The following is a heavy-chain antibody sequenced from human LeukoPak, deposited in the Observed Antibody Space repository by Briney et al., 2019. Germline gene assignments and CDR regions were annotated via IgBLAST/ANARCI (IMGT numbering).Heavy chain of an antibody. CDR1: GFTFSSYW. D-gene: IGHD6-6*01. Sequence: GGSLRLSCEASGFTFSSYWMNWVRQAPGKGLEWVANIKQDGSEKYYVASVGGRFTVSRDNAKNSLFLLMDSLTAEDTAVYYCARQEAARRVGGYYYMDVWGKGTTVTVSS. V-gene: IGHV3-7*01. J-gene: IGHJ6*03. CDR3: ARQEAARRVGGYYYMDV. CDR2: IKQDGSEK.